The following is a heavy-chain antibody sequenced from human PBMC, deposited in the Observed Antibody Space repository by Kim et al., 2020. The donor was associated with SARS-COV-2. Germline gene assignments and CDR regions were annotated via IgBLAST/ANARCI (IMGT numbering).Heavy chain of an antibody. CDR2: IYYSGST. CDR3: ARVFLVRGVTQYYFDY. CDR1: GGSISSGGYY. D-gene: IGHD3-10*01. V-gene: IGHV4-31*03. Sequence: SETLSLTCTVSGGSISSGGYYWSWIRQHPGKGLEWIGYIYYSGSTYYNPSLKSRVTISVDTSKNQFSLKLSSVTAADTAVYYCARVFLVRGVTQYYFDYWGQGTLVTVSS. J-gene: IGHJ4*02.